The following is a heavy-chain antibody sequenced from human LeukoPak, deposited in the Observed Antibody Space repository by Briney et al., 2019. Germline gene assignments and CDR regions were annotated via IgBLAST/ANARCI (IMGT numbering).Heavy chain of an antibody. CDR3: AGAYTSPNGPY. CDR1: GYTFTDYY. D-gene: IGHD3-16*01. Sequence: ASVNVSCKASGYTFTDYYLHWVRQAPGHGLEWMGWINPNSGGTNYAQQFQGRVTMTRDTSITTAYMELNRLRSDDTAVYYCAGAYTSPNGPYWGQGILVTVSS. CDR2: INPNSGGT. J-gene: IGHJ4*02. V-gene: IGHV1-2*02.